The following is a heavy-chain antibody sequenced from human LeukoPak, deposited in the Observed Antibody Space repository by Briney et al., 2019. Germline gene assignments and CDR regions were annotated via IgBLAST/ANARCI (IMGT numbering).Heavy chain of an antibody. CDR3: ARVGLGEWFVYHFDY. V-gene: IGHV3-30-3*01. D-gene: IGHD3-3*01. CDR2: ISYDGSSK. Sequence: PGRSLRLSCAASGFTFSSYAMHWVRQAPGKGLEGVAVISYDGSSKYYADSVKGRFTISRDNSKNTLYLQMNSLRAEDTAVYYCARVGLGEWFVYHFDYWGQGTLVTVSS. J-gene: IGHJ4*02. CDR1: GFTFSSYA.